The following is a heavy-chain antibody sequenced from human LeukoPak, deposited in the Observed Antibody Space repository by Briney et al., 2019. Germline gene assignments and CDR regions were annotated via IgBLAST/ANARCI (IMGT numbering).Heavy chain of an antibody. Sequence: GASVKVSCKASGGTFSSYGISWVRQAPGQGLEWMGRIIPILGIANYAQKFQGRVTITADKSTSTAYMELSSLRSEDTAVYYCARDRGVAVAGSDYWGQGTLVTVSS. D-gene: IGHD6-19*01. J-gene: IGHJ4*02. V-gene: IGHV1-69*04. CDR3: ARDRGVAVAGSDY. CDR1: GGTFSSYG. CDR2: IIPILGIA.